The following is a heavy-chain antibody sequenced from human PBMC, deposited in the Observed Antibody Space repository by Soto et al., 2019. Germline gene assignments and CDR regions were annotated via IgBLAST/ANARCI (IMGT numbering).Heavy chain of an antibody. CDR1: GDSISSYY. D-gene: IGHD2-21*01. J-gene: IGHJ5*02. Sequence: SETLSLTCTVSGDSISSYYWTWIRQPPGKGLEWIGYIYYSGHTKYNPSLESRVTMSLHTFKNQFSLQLNSVTAADTAVYYCARGVVVDFDPWGQGTLVTVSS. CDR2: IYYSGHT. V-gene: IGHV4-59*01. CDR3: ARGVVVDFDP.